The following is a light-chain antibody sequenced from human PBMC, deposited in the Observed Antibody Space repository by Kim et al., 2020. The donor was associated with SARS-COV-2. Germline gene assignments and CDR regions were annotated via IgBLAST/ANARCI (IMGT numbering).Light chain of an antibody. CDR1: TMDVGVYNC. CDR3: CSYASSYV. CDR2: DVS. J-gene: IGLJ1*01. V-gene: IGLV2-11*01. Sequence: RGQPVTIACTGPTMDVGVYNCVSWSQQPPSKAPILMIYDVSRRPSGVPARFTGSKSGNTAILTISGLQAEDEADYYCCSYASSYVFGTGTKVTVL.